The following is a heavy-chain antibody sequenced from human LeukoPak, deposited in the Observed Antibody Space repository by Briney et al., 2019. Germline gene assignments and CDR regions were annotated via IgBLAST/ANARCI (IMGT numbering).Heavy chain of an antibody. CDR2: ITHSGST. J-gene: IGHJ3*02. V-gene: IGHV4-34*01. Sequence: PSETLSLTCAVYGGSLSTYYWSWIRQPPGKGLEWIGEITHSGSTSYNPSLKSRVTISVDASRNHFSLKLNSVTAADTAVYYCARRMKLAAKGDAFDIWGQGTMVTVSS. CDR3: ARRMKLAAKGDAFDI. CDR1: GGSLSTYY. D-gene: IGHD2-15*01.